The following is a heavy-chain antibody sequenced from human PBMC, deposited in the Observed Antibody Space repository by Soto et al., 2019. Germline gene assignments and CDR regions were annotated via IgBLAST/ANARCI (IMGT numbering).Heavy chain of an antibody. Sequence: GGSLRLSCAASGFTFSSYSMNWVRQAPGKGLEWVSSISSSSSYIYYADSVKGRFTISRDNAKNSLYLQMNSLRAEDTAVYYCARDCTNGVCYGFDYWGQGTLVTVSS. CDR3: ARDCTNGVCYGFDY. CDR2: ISSSSSYI. V-gene: IGHV3-21*01. J-gene: IGHJ4*02. D-gene: IGHD2-8*01. CDR1: GFTFSSYS.